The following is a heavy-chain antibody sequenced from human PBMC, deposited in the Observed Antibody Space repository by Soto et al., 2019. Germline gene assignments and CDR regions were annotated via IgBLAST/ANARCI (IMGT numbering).Heavy chain of an antibody. CDR2: IKSKTDGGTT. CDR1: GFTFSNAW. J-gene: IGHJ6*02. D-gene: IGHD6-13*01. CDR3: TTPLFLYSRSFPYYYYYGMDV. V-gene: IGHV3-15*01. Sequence: EVQLVESGGGLVKPGGSLRLSCAASGFTFSNAWMSWVRQAPGKGLEWVGRIKSKTDGGTTDYAAPVKGRFTISRDDSKNTLYLQMNSLKTADTAVYYCTTPLFLYSRSFPYYYYYGMDVWGQGTTVTVSS.